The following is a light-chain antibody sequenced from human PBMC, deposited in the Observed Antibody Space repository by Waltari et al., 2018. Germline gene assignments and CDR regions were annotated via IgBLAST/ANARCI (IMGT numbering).Light chain of an antibody. CDR3: CSYAGSYTYV. V-gene: IGLV2-11*01. Sequence: QSALTQPRSVSGSPGQPVTISCTGTGSDVGGYNYVSWYQQHPGKAPKLMIYDVSKRPSGVPDRFSGSKSGNTASLTISGLQAEDEADYYCCSYAGSYTYVFGTGTKVTVL. CDR2: DVS. CDR1: GSDVGGYNY. J-gene: IGLJ1*01.